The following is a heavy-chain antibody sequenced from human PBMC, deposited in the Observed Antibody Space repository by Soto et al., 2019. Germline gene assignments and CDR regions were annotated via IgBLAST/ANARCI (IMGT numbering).Heavy chain of an antibody. V-gene: IGHV3-30*18. D-gene: IGHD3-10*01. CDR2: VSFDGTKK. J-gene: IGHJ4*02. CDR3: AKDATPILTYYLGSATYFDD. CDR1: GFTFSSYG. Sequence: QVQLVESGGGVVQPGRSLRVSCAASGFTFSSYGMHWVRQAPGEGLEWVAVVSFDGTKKYYIESVKGRFTISRDNAKNTLFLEMNSLRVEDKAVYYCAKDATPILTYYLGSATYFDDWGQGTLVTVAS.